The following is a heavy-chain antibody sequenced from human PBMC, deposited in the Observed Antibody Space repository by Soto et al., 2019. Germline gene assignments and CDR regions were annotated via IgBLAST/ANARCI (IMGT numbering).Heavy chain of an antibody. CDR1: GFTFSNYW. CDR3: VRDKPHFGMDV. V-gene: IGHV3-74*01. D-gene: IGHD3-10*01. Sequence: EVQLVESGGGLVQPGGSLRLSCAASGFTFSNYWMHWVRRAPGKGPVWVSHIDSDGSSTTYAYSVKGRCTISRDNARNPLYLQMTSLIADDTAVYCCVRDKPHFGMDVWGQGTTVIV. J-gene: IGHJ6*02. CDR2: IDSDGSST.